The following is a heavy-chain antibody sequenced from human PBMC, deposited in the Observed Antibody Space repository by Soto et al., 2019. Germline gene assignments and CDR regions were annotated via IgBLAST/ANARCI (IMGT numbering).Heavy chain of an antibody. Sequence: QLQLQESGPGLVKPSETLSLTCTISGGSISTTNYYWGWIRQPPGKGLEWIGTIYDSGSTYYNPSLKSRVTISVDTSKNQFSLKLSSVTAADTAVYYCARRGDYDWYFDLWGRGTLFTVSA. CDR1: GGSISTTNYY. D-gene: IGHD4-17*01. CDR2: IYDSGST. CDR3: ARRGDYDWYFDL. V-gene: IGHV4-39*01. J-gene: IGHJ2*01.